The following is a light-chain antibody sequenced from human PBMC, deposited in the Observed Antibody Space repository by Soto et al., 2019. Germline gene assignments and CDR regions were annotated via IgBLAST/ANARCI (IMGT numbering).Light chain of an antibody. CDR3: TSYVGNDIWV. J-gene: IGLJ3*02. CDR1: SSDVGAYKY. V-gene: IGLV2-8*01. CDR2: EVT. Sequence: QSALTQPPSASGYPGQSVTISCTGTSSDVGAYKYVSWYQQYPGKAPKLMIYEVTKRPSGVPDRFPGSKSGNTASLTVSGLQAEDEADYYCTSYVGNDIWVFGGGTKVTVL.